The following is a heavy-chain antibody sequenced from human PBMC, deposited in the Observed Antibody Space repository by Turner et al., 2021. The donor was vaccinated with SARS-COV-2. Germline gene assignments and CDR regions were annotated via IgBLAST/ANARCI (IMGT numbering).Heavy chain of an antibody. CDR3: ARELRFNWLDS. Sequence: QVQLQESGPGLVKPSETLSLTCTVSGGPISSDFWSWIRPPPGKGLEWIGYIYYRGSTNYNPSLKSRVTMSVDTSKNQFSLKLRSVTAADTAVYYCARELRFNWLDSWGQGTLVTVSS. D-gene: IGHD3-3*01. CDR1: GGPISSDF. CDR2: IYYRGST. V-gene: IGHV4-59*01. J-gene: IGHJ5*01.